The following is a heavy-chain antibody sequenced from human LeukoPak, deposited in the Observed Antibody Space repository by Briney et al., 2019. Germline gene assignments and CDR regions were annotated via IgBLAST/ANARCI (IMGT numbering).Heavy chain of an antibody. J-gene: IGHJ6*03. V-gene: IGHV4-39*07. CDR3: ARDLWVRGVETYYYYYMDV. D-gene: IGHD3-10*01. CDR1: GGSISSSSYY. Sequence: SETLSLTCTVSGGSISSSSYYWGWIRQPPGKGLGWIGSIYHSGSTNYNPSLKSRVTMSVDTSKNQFSLKLSSVTAADTAVYYCARDLWVRGVETYYYYYMDVWGKGTTVTISS. CDR2: IYHSGST.